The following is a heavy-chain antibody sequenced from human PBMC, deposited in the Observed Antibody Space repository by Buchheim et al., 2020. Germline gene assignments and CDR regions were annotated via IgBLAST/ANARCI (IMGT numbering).Heavy chain of an antibody. J-gene: IGHJ4*02. Sequence: QVQLVQSGAEVKKPGSSVKVSCKASGGTFSSXTISWVRQAPGQGLEWMGRIIPILGIANYAQKFQGRVXINEDKSQSTAYMELSSLRSEDTAVYYCAREGSSGTAHYFDYWGQGTL. D-gene: IGHD3-10*01. CDR2: IIPILGIA. CDR1: GGTFSSXT. CDR3: AREGSSGTAHYFDY. V-gene: IGHV1-69*08.